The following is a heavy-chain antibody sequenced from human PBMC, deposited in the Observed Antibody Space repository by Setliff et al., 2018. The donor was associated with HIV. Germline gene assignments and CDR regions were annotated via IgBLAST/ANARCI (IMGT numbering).Heavy chain of an antibody. CDR1: GYTFGYNY. D-gene: IGHD1-26*01. CDR2: IAPNSGDT. J-gene: IGHJ4*02. V-gene: IGHV1-2*06. CDR3: SRDVGVPGRGNALDY. Sequence: GASVKVSCKTSGYTFGYNYIHWVRQAPGQGLEWMGRIAPNSGDTKYAQKFEGRVTVTRDTSINTVYMEVSSLRSDDTAVYYCSRDVGVPGRGNALDYWGQGTQVTVPS.